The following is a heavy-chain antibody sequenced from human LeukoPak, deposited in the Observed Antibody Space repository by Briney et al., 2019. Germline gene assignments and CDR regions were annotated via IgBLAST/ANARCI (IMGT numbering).Heavy chain of an antibody. CDR2: IYSGGST. Sequence: GGSLRLSCAASGFTVSSNYMSWVRQAPGKGLEWVSVIYSGGSTYYADSVKGRFTISRDNSKNTLYLQMNSLRAEDTAVYYCAKASRAVAGPFDYWGQGTLVTVSS. CDR1: GFTVSSNY. J-gene: IGHJ4*02. CDR3: AKASRAVAGPFDY. V-gene: IGHV3-66*01. D-gene: IGHD6-19*01.